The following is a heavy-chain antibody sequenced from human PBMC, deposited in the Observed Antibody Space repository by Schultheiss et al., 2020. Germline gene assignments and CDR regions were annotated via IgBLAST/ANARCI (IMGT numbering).Heavy chain of an antibody. CDR1: GGSISSYY. V-gene: IGHV4-59*01. Sequence: SETLSLTCTVSGGSISSYYWSWIRQPPGKGLEWIGYIYYSGSTNYNPSLKSRVTISVDTSKNQFSLKLSSVTAADTAVYYCARGVCTGGVCYLDYWGQGTLVTVSS. CDR2: IYYSGST. J-gene: IGHJ4*02. CDR3: ARGVCTGGVCYLDY. D-gene: IGHD2-8*02.